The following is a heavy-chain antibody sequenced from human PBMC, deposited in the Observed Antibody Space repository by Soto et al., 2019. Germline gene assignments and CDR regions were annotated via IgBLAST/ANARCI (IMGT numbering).Heavy chain of an antibody. CDR2: IMSDGSGT. V-gene: IGHV3-74*01. Sequence: EVQLVESGGGLVQPGGSLRLSCAASGFTFSSYWMHWVRQGPGEGLVWVSRIMSDGSGTTYADSVKGRFTISRDNAKNTLYLQMNSLRAEDTAVYHCARSRGYGGVEYNMDVWGQGTTVTVSS. CDR1: GFTFSSYW. J-gene: IGHJ6*02. CDR3: ARSRGYGGVEYNMDV. D-gene: IGHD3-16*01.